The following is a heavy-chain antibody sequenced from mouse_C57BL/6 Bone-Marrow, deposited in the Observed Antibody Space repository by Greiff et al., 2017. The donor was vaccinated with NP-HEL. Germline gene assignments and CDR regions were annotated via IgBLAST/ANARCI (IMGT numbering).Heavy chain of an antibody. J-gene: IGHJ3*01. CDR2: INPSSGYT. V-gene: IGHV1-4*01. CDR3: ARSYLWFAY. Sequence: VKLMESGAELARPGASVKMSCKASGYTFTSYTMHWVKQRPGQGLDWIGYINPSSGYTKYNQKFKDKATLTADKSSSTAYMQLSSLTSEDSAVYYCARSYLWFAYWGQGTLVTVSA. CDR1: GYTFTSYT.